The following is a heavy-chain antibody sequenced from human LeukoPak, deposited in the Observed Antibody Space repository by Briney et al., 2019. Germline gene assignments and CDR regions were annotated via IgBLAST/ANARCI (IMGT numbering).Heavy chain of an antibody. CDR1: GVSITSHF. CDR3: ARDEGSPGALDH. D-gene: IGHD3-10*01. J-gene: IGHJ4*02. CDR2: AYFNGIT. V-gene: IGHV4-59*11. Sequence: SATLSLTCTVSGVSITSHFWSWIRQSPGQGLEWIGYAYFNGITNYTPSLKSRVTISVATSKNQFSLRLSSVTAADTAVYYCARDEGSPGALDHWGQGALVTVSS.